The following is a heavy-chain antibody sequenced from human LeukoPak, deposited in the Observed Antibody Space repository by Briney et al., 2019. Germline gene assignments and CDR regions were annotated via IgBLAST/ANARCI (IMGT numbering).Heavy chain of an antibody. CDR2: INPNSGGT. Sequence: GASVKVSCKASGYTFTGYYMHWVRQAPGQGLEWMGWINPNSGGTNYAQKFQGRVTMTRDTSISTAYMELSRLRSDDTAVYYCARDFGSLFDTFGLYGSGSSFDYWGQGTLVTVSS. CDR3: ARDFGSLFDTFGLYGSGSSFDY. CDR1: GYTFTGYY. J-gene: IGHJ4*02. V-gene: IGHV1-2*02. D-gene: IGHD3-10*01.